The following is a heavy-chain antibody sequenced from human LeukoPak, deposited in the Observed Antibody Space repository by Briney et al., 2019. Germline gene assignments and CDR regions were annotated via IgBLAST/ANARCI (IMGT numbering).Heavy chain of an antibody. J-gene: IGHJ3*02. Sequence: SQTLSLTCTVSGGSISSGSYYWSWIRQPAGKGLEWIGRIYTNGSTNYNPSLKSRVTISVDTSKNQFSLKLSSVTAADTAVYYCARQFDSSGYYIGVGSFDIWGQGTMVTVSS. V-gene: IGHV4-61*02. CDR1: GGSISSGSYY. CDR2: IYTNGST. D-gene: IGHD3-22*01. CDR3: ARQFDSSGYYIGVGSFDI.